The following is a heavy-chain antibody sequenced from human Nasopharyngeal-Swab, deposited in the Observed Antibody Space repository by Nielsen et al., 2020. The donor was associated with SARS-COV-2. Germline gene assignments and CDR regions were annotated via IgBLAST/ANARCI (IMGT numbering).Heavy chain of an antibody. J-gene: IGHJ6*02. CDR3: ARGTYGMDV. CDR1: GGSISSYY. Sequence: SETLSLTCTASGGSISSYYWSWIRQPPGKGLEWIGYIYYSGSTNYNPSLKSRVTISVDTSKNQFSLKLSSVTAADTAVYYCARGTYGMDVWGQGTTVTVSS. V-gene: IGHV4-59*01. CDR2: IYYSGST.